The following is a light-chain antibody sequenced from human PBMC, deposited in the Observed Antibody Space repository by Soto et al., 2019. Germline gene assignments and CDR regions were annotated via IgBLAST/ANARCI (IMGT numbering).Light chain of an antibody. CDR3: PNYITYTFR. CDR2: DAS. Sequence: EIEMTQSPSTLSGSPGERATLSCRASQSVSSNLAWHQQKPGQAPRILMYDASTRATGIPPSFSSSGSGTEHTIPSNTPRFEVFAVSYCPNYITYTFRFCQGTKVDI. J-gene: IGKJ1*01. CDR1: QSVSSN. V-gene: IGKV3-15*01.